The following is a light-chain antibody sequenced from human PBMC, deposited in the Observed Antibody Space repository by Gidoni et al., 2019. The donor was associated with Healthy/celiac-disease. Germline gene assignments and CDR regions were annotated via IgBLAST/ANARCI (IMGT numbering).Light chain of an antibody. J-gene: IGKJ5*01. CDR3: QQSYSTPSIT. Sequence: DIQMTQSPSSLSASVGDRVTIPCRASQSISSYLNWYQQKPGKAHKLLIYDASSLQSGVPSRFSGSGYGTDFTLTISSRQPEDFATYYGQQSYSTPSITFGQGTRLEIK. CDR1: QSISSY. CDR2: DAS. V-gene: IGKV1-39*01.